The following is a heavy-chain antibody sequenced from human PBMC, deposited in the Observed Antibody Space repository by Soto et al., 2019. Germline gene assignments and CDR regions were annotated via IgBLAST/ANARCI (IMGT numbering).Heavy chain of an antibody. CDR3: ASLGESVRGDYYYYYGMDV. CDR2: INPSGGST. V-gene: IGHV1-46*03. J-gene: IGHJ6*02. Sequence: QVQLVQSGAEVKKPGASVKVSCKASGYTFTSYYMHWVRQAPGQGLEWMGIINPSGGSTSYAQKFQGRVTMTRDTSTSTVYMELSSLRSEDTAVYYCASLGESVRGDYYYYYGMDVWGQGTTVTVSS. D-gene: IGHD3-10*01. CDR1: GYTFTSYY.